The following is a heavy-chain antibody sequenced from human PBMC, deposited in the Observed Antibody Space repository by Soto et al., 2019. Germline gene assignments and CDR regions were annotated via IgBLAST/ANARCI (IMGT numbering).Heavy chain of an antibody. D-gene: IGHD3-16*01. CDR2: ISGYNGNR. CDR1: GYTFTTYG. J-gene: IGHJ4*02. V-gene: IGHV1-18*01. Sequence: QVQLVQSGAEVKKPGASVKVSCKASGYTFTTYGISWMRQAPGQGLEWMGWISGYNGNRNYAQNLQVRVTVTTDTSTSTAYMELRKLRSADTAVYYCAREVEARGGEYDYWGQGTLVIVSS. CDR3: AREVEARGGEYDY.